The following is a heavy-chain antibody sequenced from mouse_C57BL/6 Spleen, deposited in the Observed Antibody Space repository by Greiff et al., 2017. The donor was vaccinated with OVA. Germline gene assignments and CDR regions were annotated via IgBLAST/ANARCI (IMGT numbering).Heavy chain of an antibody. CDR1: GYTFTDHT. CDR2: IYPRDGST. J-gene: IGHJ1*03. Sequence: LQESDAELVKPGASVKISCKVSGYTFTDHTIHWMKQRPEQGLEWIGYIYPRDGSTKYNEKFKGKATLTADKSSSTAYMQLNSLTSEDSAVYFCARRKDGYYGYFDVWGTGTTVTVSS. D-gene: IGHD2-3*01. CDR3: ARRKDGYYGYFDV. V-gene: IGHV1-78*01.